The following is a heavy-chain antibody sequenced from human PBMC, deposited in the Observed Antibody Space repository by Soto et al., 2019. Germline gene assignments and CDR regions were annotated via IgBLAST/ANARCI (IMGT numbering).Heavy chain of an antibody. CDR1: GAALNSGNYY. D-gene: IGHD2-21*01. V-gene: IGHV4-31*03. J-gene: IGHJ5*02. CDR3: ARLRIATNNYKWFDP. Sequence: SETLSLTCSVSGAALNSGNYYWSWIRQVPGKGLEWIGHIYVTGAVDYNPPLRDRITISQDTSERQFSLNLRLVTAADTAVYYCARLRIATNNYKWFDPWGQGTLVTVSS. CDR2: IYVTGAV.